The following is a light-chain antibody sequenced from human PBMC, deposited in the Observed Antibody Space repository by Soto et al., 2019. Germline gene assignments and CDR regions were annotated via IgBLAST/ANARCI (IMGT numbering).Light chain of an antibody. J-gene: IGLJ2*01. V-gene: IGLV2-14*01. CDR2: EVS. CDR1: SSDVGRYNY. Sequence: QSALTQPASVSGSPGQSITISCTGSSSDVGRYNYVSWYQHHPGKAPKLIIFEVSNRPSGVSNRFSGSKSGNTASLTISGLQAEDEADYYCAAWHDSLSGVIFGGGTKLTVL. CDR3: AAWHDSLSGVI.